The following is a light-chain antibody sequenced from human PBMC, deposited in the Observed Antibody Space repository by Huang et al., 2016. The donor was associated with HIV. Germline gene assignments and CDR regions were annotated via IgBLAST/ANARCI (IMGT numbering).Light chain of an antibody. Sequence: EIVMTQSPATLSVSPGERATLSCRASQFVGTNLAWYQQKPGQAPSLLIYGASTRATGFPARFSGSGSGTEFTLTISTLQSEDYAVYYCQQYNNWPATFGPGTKVDIK. CDR3: QQYNNWPAT. J-gene: IGKJ3*01. V-gene: IGKV3-15*01. CDR2: GAS. CDR1: QFVGTN.